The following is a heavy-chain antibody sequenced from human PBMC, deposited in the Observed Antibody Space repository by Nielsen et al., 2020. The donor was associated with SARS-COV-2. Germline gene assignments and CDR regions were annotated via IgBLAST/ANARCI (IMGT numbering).Heavy chain of an antibody. CDR3: ASVAGIIAFDI. V-gene: IGHV3-23*01. CDR2: ISGSGGST. CDR1: GFTFDDYA. J-gene: IGHJ3*02. Sequence: GESLKISCAASGFTFDDYAMHWVRQAPGKGLEWVSAISGSGGSTYYADSVKGRFTISRDNSKNTLYLQMNSLRAEDTAVYYCASVAGIIAFDIWGQGTMVTVSS. D-gene: IGHD6-19*01.